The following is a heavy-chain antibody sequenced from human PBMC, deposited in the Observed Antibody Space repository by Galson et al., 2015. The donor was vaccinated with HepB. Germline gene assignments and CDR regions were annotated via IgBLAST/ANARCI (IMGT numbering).Heavy chain of an antibody. CDR3: ARDSGSGSYFYWYFDL. D-gene: IGHD3-10*01. V-gene: IGHV3-66*01. CDR1: GFTVSSNY. CDR2: IYSGGST. J-gene: IGHJ2*01. Sequence: SLRLSCAASGFTVSSNYMSWVRQAPGKGLEWVSVIYSGGSTYYADSVKGRFTISRDNSKNTLYLQMNSLRAEDTAVYYCARDSGSGSYFYWYFDLWGRGTLVTVSS.